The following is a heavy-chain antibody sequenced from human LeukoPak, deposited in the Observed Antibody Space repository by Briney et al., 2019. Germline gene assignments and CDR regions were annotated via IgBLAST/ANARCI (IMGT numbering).Heavy chain of an antibody. CDR1: GGSFSGYY. Sequence: SETLSLTCAVYGGSFSGYYWSWIRQPPGKGLEWIGEINHSGSTNYNPSLKSRVTISVDTSKNQFSLKLSSVTAADTAVYYCARGRPIQLWSPSHYFDYWGQGTLVTVSS. CDR2: INHSGST. J-gene: IGHJ4*02. CDR3: ARGRPIQLWSPSHYFDY. V-gene: IGHV4-34*01. D-gene: IGHD5-18*01.